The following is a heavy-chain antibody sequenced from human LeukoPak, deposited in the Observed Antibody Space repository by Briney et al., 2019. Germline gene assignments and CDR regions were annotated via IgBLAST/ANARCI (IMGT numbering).Heavy chain of an antibody. CDR3: ARETKDIYSPSWGLYDTYYYIDV. D-gene: IGHD5/OR15-5a*01. CDR2: ISNNGGT. Sequence: PSETLSLTCAVSPGSMDSGLYYWTWIRQPAGKGLEWIGRISNNGGTAYNPSLRSRVTITLDTSNNHLSLKVTSVTAADTAVYYCARETKDIYSPSWGLYDTYYYIDVWGKGTTVTVSS. CDR1: PGSMDSGLYY. J-gene: IGHJ6*03. V-gene: IGHV4-61*02.